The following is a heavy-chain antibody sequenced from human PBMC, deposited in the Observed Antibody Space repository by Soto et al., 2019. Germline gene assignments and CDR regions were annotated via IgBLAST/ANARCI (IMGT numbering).Heavy chain of an antibody. CDR2: ISSSSSYI. CDR1: GFTFSRYS. Sequence: GGSLRLSSAASGFTFSRYSMNWVCQAPGKGLEWVSSISSSSSYIYYADSVKGRFTISRDNAKNSLYLQMNSLRAEDTAVYYCAATYSSSSFDYWGQGTLVTVSS. CDR3: AATYSSSSFDY. D-gene: IGHD6-6*01. J-gene: IGHJ4*02. V-gene: IGHV3-21*01.